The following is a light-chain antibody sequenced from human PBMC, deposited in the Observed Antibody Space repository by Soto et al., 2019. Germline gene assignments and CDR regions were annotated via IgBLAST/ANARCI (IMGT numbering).Light chain of an antibody. CDR1: SSDVGSYNY. CDR3: SSYTSSSTYV. Sequence: QSALTQPASVSGSPGQSITISCTGTSSDVGSYNYVSWYQQHPGKAPKLMIYEVRDRPSGISSRFSGSKSGNTASLTISGLQTEDEADYYCSSYTSSSTYVFGTGTKVTV. V-gene: IGLV2-14*01. J-gene: IGLJ1*01. CDR2: EVR.